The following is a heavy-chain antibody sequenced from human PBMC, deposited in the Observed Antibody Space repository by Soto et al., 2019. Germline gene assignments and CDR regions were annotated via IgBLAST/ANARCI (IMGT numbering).Heavy chain of an antibody. V-gene: IGHV3-48*01. CDR3: ASRSYEYGDNIFVY. CDR2: ISGSGTTR. Sequence: EVQLVESGGGLVQPGGSLRLSCAASGLTFSSNSMNWVRQAPGKGLEWVSYISGSGTTRFYADSVKGRFTISRDNAKNSLYLQMSSLRAEDTAVYYCASRSYEYGDNIFVYWGQGTLVTVSS. D-gene: IGHD4-17*01. J-gene: IGHJ4*02. CDR1: GLTFSSNS.